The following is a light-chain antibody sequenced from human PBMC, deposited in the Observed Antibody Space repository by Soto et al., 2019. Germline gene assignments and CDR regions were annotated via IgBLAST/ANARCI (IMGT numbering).Light chain of an antibody. J-gene: IGKJ1*01. Sequence: DIVVTQSPDSPAVSLGERATINCKSSQSVLSSSNNKNYFAWYQQKPGQPPKLLFYWASTRESGVPDRFSGSGSGADFTLTISSLQVEDVAVYYCQQFYSTPWTFGQGTKVEIK. V-gene: IGKV4-1*01. CDR1: QSVLSSSNNKNY. CDR3: QQFYSTPWT. CDR2: WAS.